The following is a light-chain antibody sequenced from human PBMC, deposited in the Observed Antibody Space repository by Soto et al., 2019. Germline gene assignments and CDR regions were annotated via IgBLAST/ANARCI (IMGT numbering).Light chain of an antibody. J-gene: IGKJ2*01. V-gene: IGKV3-11*01. CDR3: QQRSNWPPYT. CDR1: QSVSSY. CDR2: DAS. Sequence: EIVLTQSPATLSLSPGERATLSCRASQSVSSYLAWYQQKPCQGPRLLIYDASNRATGIPARFSGSGSGTDFTLTISSLEPEDFAVYYCQQRSNWPPYTFGQGTKLEIK.